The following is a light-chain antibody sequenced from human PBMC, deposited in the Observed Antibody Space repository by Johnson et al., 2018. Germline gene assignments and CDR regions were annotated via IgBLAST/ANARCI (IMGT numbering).Light chain of an antibody. V-gene: IGLV1-51*02. CDR2: ENN. CDR1: SSNIVNNY. CDR3: GTWDSSLSAGNV. J-gene: IGLJ1*01. Sequence: SVLTQPPSVSAAPGQKVTISCSGSSSNIVNNYVSWYQQLPGTAPKLLIYENNKRPSGIPDRFSGSKSGPSATLGITGLQTGDEADYYCGTWDSSLSAGNVFGTGTKVTVL.